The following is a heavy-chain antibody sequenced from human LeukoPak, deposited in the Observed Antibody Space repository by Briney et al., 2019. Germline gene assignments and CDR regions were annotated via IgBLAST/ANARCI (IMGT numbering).Heavy chain of an antibody. J-gene: IGHJ5*02. CDR1: GFTFDDYA. V-gene: IGHV3-9*01. CDR2: LSWNSDSI. CDR3: ARRIAVAGTRWFDP. Sequence: PGGSLRLSCAASGFTFDDYAMHWVRQAPGKGLEWVSGLSWNSDSIGYADSVKGRFTISRDNAKNSLYLQMNSLRAEDTAVYYCARRIAVAGTRWFDPWGQGTLVTVSS. D-gene: IGHD6-19*01.